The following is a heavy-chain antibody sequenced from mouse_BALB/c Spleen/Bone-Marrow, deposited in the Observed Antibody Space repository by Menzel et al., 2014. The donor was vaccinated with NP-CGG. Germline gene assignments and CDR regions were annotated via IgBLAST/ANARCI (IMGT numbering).Heavy chain of an antibody. Sequence: EVNVVESGGGLVKPGGSLKLSCAASGFTFSDYYMYWVRQTPEKRLEWVATISDGGSYTYYPDSVKGRFTIPRDNAKNNLYLQMSSLKSEDTAMYYCARRWFAYWGQGTLVTVSA. CDR1: GFTFSDYY. CDR2: ISDGGSYT. V-gene: IGHV5-4*02. CDR3: ARRWFAY. J-gene: IGHJ3*01.